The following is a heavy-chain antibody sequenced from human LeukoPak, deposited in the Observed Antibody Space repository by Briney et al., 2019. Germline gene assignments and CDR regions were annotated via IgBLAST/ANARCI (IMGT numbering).Heavy chain of an antibody. CDR1: GGTFSSYA. J-gene: IGHJ3*02. CDR2: IIPIFGTA. CDR3: AERYSGYGTAFDI. D-gene: IGHD5-12*01. V-gene: IGHV1-69*06. Sequence: GSSVKVSCKASGGTFSSYAISWVRQAPGQGLEWMGGIIPIFGTANYAQKFQGRVTTTADKSTSTAYMELSSLRSEDTAVYYCAERYSGYGTAFDIRGQGTMVTVSS.